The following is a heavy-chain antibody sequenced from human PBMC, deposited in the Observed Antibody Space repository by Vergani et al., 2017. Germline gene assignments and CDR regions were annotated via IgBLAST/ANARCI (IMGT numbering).Heavy chain of an antibody. CDR3: ARDRPSFRHYYDSSGYADY. J-gene: IGHJ4*02. CDR1: GFTFSDSY. V-gene: IGHV3-11*01. D-gene: IGHD3-22*01. CDR2: ISSSGSTI. Sequence: QVQLVESGGGLVKPGGSLRLSCEASGFTFSDSYMSWIRQAPGKGLEWVSYISSSGSTIYYAESVKGRFTISRDNAKNSLYLQMNSLRAEDTAVYYCARDRPSFRHYYDSSGYADYWGQGTLVTVSS.